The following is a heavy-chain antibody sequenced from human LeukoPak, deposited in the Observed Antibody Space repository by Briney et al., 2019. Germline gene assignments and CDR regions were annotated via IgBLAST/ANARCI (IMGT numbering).Heavy chain of an antibody. CDR2: FDPEDGET. V-gene: IGHV1-24*01. CDR1: GYTLTDLS. CDR3: ATDLGIGYCSSTSCYTS. D-gene: IGHD2-2*02. Sequence: ASVNVSCKVSGYTLTDLSVHWVRQTPGKGLEWMGGFDPEDGETIYAQKFQGRVTMTEDTSTDTAYMELSSLRSEDTAVYYCATDLGIGYCSSTSCYTSWGQGTLVTVSS. J-gene: IGHJ5*02.